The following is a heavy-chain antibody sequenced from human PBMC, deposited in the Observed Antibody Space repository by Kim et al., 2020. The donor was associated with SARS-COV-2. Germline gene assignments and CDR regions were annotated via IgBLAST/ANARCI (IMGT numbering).Heavy chain of an antibody. V-gene: IGHV4-34*01. J-gene: IGHJ4*02. CDR3: ARGRYDYVLPPSAVPFDY. Sequence: SETLSLTCAVYGGSFSGYYWSWIRQPPGKGLEWIGEINHSGSTNYNPSLKSRVTISVDTSKNQFSLKLSSVTAADTAVYYCARGRYDYVLPPSAVPFDYWGQGTLVTVSS. CDR1: GGSFSGYY. CDR2: INHSGST. D-gene: IGHD3-16*01.